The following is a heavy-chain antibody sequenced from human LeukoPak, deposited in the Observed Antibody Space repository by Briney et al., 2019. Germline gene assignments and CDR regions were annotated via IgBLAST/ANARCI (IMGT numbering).Heavy chain of an antibody. CDR3: ARKGSGWYAFDI. CDR2: ICYSGST. D-gene: IGHD6-19*01. CDR1: GDSISSNYW. Sequence: SETLSLTCAVSGDSISSNYWWSWIRQPPEKGLEWIGYICYSGSTHQNPSLQSRLTMSVDTSKNQFSLKLSSVTAVDTAVYYCARKGSGWYAFDIWGQGTMVTVSS. J-gene: IGHJ3*02. V-gene: IGHV4-28*01.